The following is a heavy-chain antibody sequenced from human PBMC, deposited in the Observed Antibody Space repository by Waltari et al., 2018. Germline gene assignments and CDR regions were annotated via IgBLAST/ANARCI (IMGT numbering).Heavy chain of an antibody. V-gene: IGHV1-46*01. CDR1: GYTLTSYY. J-gene: IGHJ4*02. Sequence: QVQLVQSGAEVEKPGASVKVSCKASGYTLTSYYMHWVQQAPGQGLEWMGIINPSGGSTSYAQKFQGRVTMTRDTSTSTVYMELSSLRSEDTAVYYCARNVPSWYSFDYWGQGTLVTVSS. D-gene: IGHD6-13*01. CDR2: INPSGGST. CDR3: ARNVPSWYSFDY.